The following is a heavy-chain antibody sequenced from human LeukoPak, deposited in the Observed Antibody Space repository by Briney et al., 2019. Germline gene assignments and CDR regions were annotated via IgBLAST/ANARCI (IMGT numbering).Heavy chain of an antibody. V-gene: IGHV3-23*01. CDR3: YSTLVVVAATAAFDI. Sequence: GGSLRLSCAASGFTFSSYAMSWVRQAPGKGLEWVSAISGSGGSTYYADSVKGRFTISRDDSKNTLYLQMNSLGAEDTAVYYCYSTLVVVAATAAFDIWGQGTMVTVSS. D-gene: IGHD2-15*01. CDR1: GFTFSSYA. J-gene: IGHJ3*02. CDR2: ISGSGGST.